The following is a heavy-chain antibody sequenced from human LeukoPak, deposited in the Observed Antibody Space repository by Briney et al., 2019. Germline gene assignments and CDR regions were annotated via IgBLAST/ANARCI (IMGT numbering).Heavy chain of an antibody. CDR2: IGGSGGST. J-gene: IGHJ4*02. CDR3: AKGVDRFGNKAHFDY. D-gene: IGHD3-16*01. Sequence: GGSLRLSCAASGFTFSSYSMSWVRLAPGKGLEWVSVIGGSGGSTYYADSVKGRFIISRDNSKNTLYLQMNSLRAEDTALYYCAKGVDRFGNKAHFDYWGQGALVSVSS. CDR1: GFTFSSYS. V-gene: IGHV3-23*01.